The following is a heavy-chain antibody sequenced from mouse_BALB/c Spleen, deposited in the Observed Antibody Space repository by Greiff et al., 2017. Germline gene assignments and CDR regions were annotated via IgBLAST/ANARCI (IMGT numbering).Heavy chain of an antibody. J-gene: IGHJ3*01. Sequence: VKVVESGPELVKPGASVKMSCKASGYTFTSYYIHWVKQRPGQGLEWIGWIYPGDGSTKYNEKFKGKTTLTADKSSSTAYMLLSSLTSEDSAIYFCATYGNYGAWFAYWGQGTLVTVSA. D-gene: IGHD2-1*01. CDR3: ATYGNYGAWFAY. V-gene: IGHV1S56*01. CDR1: GYTFTSYY. CDR2: IYPGDGST.